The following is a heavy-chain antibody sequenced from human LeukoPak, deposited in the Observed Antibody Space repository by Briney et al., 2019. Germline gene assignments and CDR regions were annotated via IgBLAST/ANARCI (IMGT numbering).Heavy chain of an antibody. V-gene: IGHV1-18*01. CDR2: ISAYNGNT. J-gene: IGHJ6*03. D-gene: IGHD3-3*01. CDR3: VRRRDFWSGYRDYHYYYMDV. CDR1: GYTFTSYG. Sequence: EASVKVSCKASGYTFTSYGISWVRQAPGQGLEWMGWISAYNGNTNYAQKLQGRVTMTTDTSTSTAYMELRSLRSDDTAVYYCVRRRDFWSGYRDYHYYYMDVWGKGTTVSVSS.